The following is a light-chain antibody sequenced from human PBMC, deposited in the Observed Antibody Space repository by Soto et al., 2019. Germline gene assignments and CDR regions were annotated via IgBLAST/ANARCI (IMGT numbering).Light chain of an antibody. V-gene: IGKV4-1*01. CDR1: QSLLYISNNKNY. Sequence: DIVMTQSPDSLAVSLGERATINCKSSQSLLYISNNKNYLTWYQHKPGQPPKLLIYWASMRESGVPDRFSGSGSGTDFTLTISSLQAEDVAVYYCQQYYSIPPTFGGGTRVEIK. CDR3: QQYYSIPPT. CDR2: WAS. J-gene: IGKJ4*01.